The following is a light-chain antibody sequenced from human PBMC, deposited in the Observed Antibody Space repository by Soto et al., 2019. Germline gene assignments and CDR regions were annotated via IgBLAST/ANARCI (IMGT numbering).Light chain of an antibody. CDR3: LQDINYPWT. V-gene: IGKV3-15*01. CDR1: QSVSST. CDR2: GAS. Sequence: EIVMTQSPATLSVSPGERATLSCRASQSVSSTLAWYQQKPGQAPRLLIYGASTRATGIPARFSGSGSGTDFTLAISSLQPEDSATYYCLQDINYPWTFGQGTKVDIK. J-gene: IGKJ1*01.